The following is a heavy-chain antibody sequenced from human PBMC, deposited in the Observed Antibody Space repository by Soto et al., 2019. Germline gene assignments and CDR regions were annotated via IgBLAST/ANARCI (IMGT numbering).Heavy chain of an antibody. J-gene: IGHJ6*02. V-gene: IGHV5-51*01. CDR1: GYSFTSYW. Sequence: GESLKISCKGSGYSFTSYWIGWVRQMPGKGLEWMGIIYPGDSDTRYSPSFQGQVTISADKSISTAYLQWSSLKASDTAMYYCARAGYCSGGSCYSGVYYYYGMDVWGRGTTVTVSS. CDR3: ARAGYCSGGSCYSGVYYYYGMDV. CDR2: IYPGDSDT. D-gene: IGHD2-15*01.